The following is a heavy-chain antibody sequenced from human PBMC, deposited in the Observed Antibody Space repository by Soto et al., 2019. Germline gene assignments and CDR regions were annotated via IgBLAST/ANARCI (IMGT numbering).Heavy chain of an antibody. J-gene: IGHJ4*02. CDR2: ISGYNGDT. CDR3: ARSLGSGTGFDY. Sequence: ASVKVSCKASCYTFSNDGISWVRQAPGQGLEWTAWISGYNGDTKNAQSLQGRVTVTTDTSTSTSYMELRSLRSDDTAIYYCARSLGSGTGFDYWGQGTLVTVSS. V-gene: IGHV1-18*01. CDR1: CYTFSNDG. D-gene: IGHD3-10*01.